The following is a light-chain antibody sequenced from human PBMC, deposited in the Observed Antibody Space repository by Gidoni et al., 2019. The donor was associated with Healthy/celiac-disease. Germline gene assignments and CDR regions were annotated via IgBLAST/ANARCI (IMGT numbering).Light chain of an antibody. CDR1: QSVSSY. J-gene: IGKJ2*01. V-gene: IGKV3-11*01. CDR3: QNRSNWPPYT. Sequence: DMVLTHARATLSLAPGERATLSCRASQSVSSYLAWYQQKPGQAPRLFIYDASNRATGIPARFSVSASPTDFTLTLSRLEPEDFAFDHCQNRSNWPPYTFXXXTKVEIK. CDR2: DAS.